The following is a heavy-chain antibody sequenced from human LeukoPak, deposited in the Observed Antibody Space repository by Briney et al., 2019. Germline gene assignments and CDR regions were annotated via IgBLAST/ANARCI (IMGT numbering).Heavy chain of an antibody. CDR1: GLTFSSYA. V-gene: IGHV3-23*01. CDR2: ISGSGGST. D-gene: IGHD3-22*01. J-gene: IGHJ4*02. Sequence: PGGSLRLSCAASGLTFSSYAMSWVRQAPGKGLEWVSAISGSGGSTYYADSVKGRFTISRDNSKNTLYLQMNSLRAEDTAVYYCAKDNAYDSSPFDYWGQGTLVTVSS. CDR3: AKDNAYDSSPFDY.